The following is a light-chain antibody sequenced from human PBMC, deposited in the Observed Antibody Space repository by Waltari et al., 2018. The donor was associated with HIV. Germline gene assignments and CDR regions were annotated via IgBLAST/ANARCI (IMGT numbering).Light chain of an antibody. Sequence: IVMTQSPLSLPVTPVEPATISCRSGQSLLHSDGYNFLDWYFQRPGQPPQLLIYLGSHRAPGVPTRFTGSGSDTNFILNITRVEADDVGVYLCMQSLEIPHTFGQGTRVEI. J-gene: IGKJ2*01. V-gene: IGKV2-28*01. CDR1: QSLLHSDGYNF. CDR3: MQSLEIPHT. CDR2: LGS.